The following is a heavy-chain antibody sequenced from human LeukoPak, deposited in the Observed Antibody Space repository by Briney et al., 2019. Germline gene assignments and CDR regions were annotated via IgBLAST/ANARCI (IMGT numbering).Heavy chain of an antibody. Sequence: ASVKVSCKASGYTFTNYYIHWVRQAPGQGLEWMGLINPGGGNTDYAQNFQGRVTMTRDTSASTVYMELRSLRSDDTAVYYCARLFYRLVATTPAFDYWGQGTLVTVSS. CDR2: INPGGGNT. CDR3: ARLFYRLVATTPAFDY. D-gene: IGHD5-12*01. V-gene: IGHV1-46*01. CDR1: GYTFTNYY. J-gene: IGHJ4*02.